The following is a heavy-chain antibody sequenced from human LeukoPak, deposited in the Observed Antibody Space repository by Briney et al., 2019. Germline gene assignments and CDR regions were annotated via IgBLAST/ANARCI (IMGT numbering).Heavy chain of an antibody. J-gene: IGHJ5*02. D-gene: IGHD1-14*01. Sequence: GGSLRLSCAASGFTFDDYAMHWVRQAPGKGLEWVSGISWNSDSIVYADSVRGRFTISRDRAKNSLYLQMNSLRAEDTALYFCAKAPGGGIMRSYFDPWGQGTLVTVSS. V-gene: IGHV3-9*01. CDR2: ISWNSDSI. CDR1: GFTFDDYA. CDR3: AKAPGGGIMRSYFDP.